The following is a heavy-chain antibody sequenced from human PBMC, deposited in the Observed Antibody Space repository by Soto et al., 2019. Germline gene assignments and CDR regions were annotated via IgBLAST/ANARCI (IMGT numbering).Heavy chain of an antibody. D-gene: IGHD4-17*01. J-gene: IGHJ4*02. Sequence: QVQLVQSGAEVKKPGASVKVSCKASGYTFTSYYMHWVRQAPGQGLEWMGIINPSGGSTSYAQKFQGRVTMTRDTATSTVYMELSSLRSEDTAVYYCARPTTVATGFDYWGQGTLVTVSS. CDR1: GYTFTSYY. V-gene: IGHV1-46*01. CDR2: INPSGGST. CDR3: ARPTTVATGFDY.